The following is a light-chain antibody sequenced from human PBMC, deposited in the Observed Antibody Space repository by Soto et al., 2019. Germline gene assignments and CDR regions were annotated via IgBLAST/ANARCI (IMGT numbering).Light chain of an antibody. V-gene: IGLV2-11*01. CDR2: NVN. Sequence: QSALTQPRSVSGSPGQSVTISCTGSISNVGGYNYVSWYQQHPDEAPQLIIYNVNKRPSGVPDRFSGSKSGNTASLTISGLQAEDEADYDCCSEGGPVVVGGGTKLTVL. CDR1: ISNVGGYNY. CDR3: CSEGGPVV. J-gene: IGLJ2*01.